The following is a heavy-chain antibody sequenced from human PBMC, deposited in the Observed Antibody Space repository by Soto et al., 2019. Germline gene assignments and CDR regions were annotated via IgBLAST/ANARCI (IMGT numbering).Heavy chain of an antibody. J-gene: IGHJ6*02. Sequence: PSETLSLTCTVSGGSISSSSYYWGWIRQPPGKGLEWIGSIYYSGSTYYKPSLKSRVTISVDTSKYQFSLKLSSVTAADTVVYYCARSLLWFGESYYYYYGMDVWGQGTTVT. CDR2: IYYSGST. CDR3: ARSLLWFGESYYYYYGMDV. D-gene: IGHD3-10*01. CDR1: GGSISSSSYY. V-gene: IGHV4-39*01.